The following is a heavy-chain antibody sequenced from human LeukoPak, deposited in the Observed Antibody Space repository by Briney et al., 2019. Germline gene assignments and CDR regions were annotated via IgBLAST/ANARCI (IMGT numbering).Heavy chain of an antibody. D-gene: IGHD6-13*01. V-gene: IGHV1-69*04. CDR1: GGTFSSYA. CDR3: AGERPQLVRSYYYYYGMDV. Sequence: ASVKVSCKASGGTFSSYAISWVRQAPGQGLEWMGRIIPILGIANYAQKFQGRVTITADKSTSTAYMELSSLRSEDTAVYYCAGERPQLVRSYYYYYGMDVWGQGTTVTVSS. CDR2: IIPILGIA. J-gene: IGHJ6*02.